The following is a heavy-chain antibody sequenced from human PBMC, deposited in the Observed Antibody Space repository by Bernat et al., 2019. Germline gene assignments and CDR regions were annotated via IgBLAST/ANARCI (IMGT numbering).Heavy chain of an antibody. CDR2: ISAYNGNT. Sequence: QVQLVQSGAEVKKPGASVKVSCKASGYTFTSYGISWVRQAPGQGLEWMGWISAYNGNTNYAQKLQGRVTMTTDTSTSTAFMELRSLRSDDTAVYYCARLQGIAAAGTPYYYGMDVWGQGTTVTVSS. V-gene: IGHV1-18*01. D-gene: IGHD6-13*01. J-gene: IGHJ6*02. CDR1: GYTFTSYG. CDR3: ARLQGIAAAGTPYYYGMDV.